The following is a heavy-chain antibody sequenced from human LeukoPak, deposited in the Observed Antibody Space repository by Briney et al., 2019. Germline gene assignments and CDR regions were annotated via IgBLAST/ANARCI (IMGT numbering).Heavy chain of an antibody. D-gene: IGHD3-10*01. Sequence: SQTLSLTCTVSGGSISSGGYYWSWIRQHPGKGLEWTGYIYYSGSTYYNPSLKSRVTISVDTSKNQFSLKLSSVTAADTAVYYCARERSWFGELQYYYYYMDVWGKGTTVTVSS. V-gene: IGHV4-31*03. CDR1: GGSISSGGYY. J-gene: IGHJ6*03. CDR2: IYYSGST. CDR3: ARERSWFGELQYYYYYMDV.